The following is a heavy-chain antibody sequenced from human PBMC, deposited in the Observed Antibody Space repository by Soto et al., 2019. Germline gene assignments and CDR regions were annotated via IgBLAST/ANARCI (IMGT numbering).Heavy chain of an antibody. CDR2: TYYRSKWYN. Sequence: SQPLSITCYISRDRFSINSGACRSTTHSPSSGLEWLGRTYYRSKWYNDYAVSVKSRITITPDTSKNQFSLQLNSVTPEDTAVYYCARVTGATPGSQAFDIWGQGTMVTVSS. J-gene: IGHJ3*02. D-gene: IGHD4-17*01. V-gene: IGHV6-1*01. CDR3: ARVTGATPGSQAFDI. CDR1: RDRFSINSGA.